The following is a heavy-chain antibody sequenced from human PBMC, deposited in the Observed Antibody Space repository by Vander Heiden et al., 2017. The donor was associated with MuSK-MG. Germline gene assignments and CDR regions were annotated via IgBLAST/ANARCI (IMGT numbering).Heavy chain of an antibody. CDR2: IYYSGGT. J-gene: IGHJ6*02. Sequence: QLQLQESGPGLVKPSETLSLTCTVTGGSISSSSYYGGWIRQPPGKGLEWIGSIYYSGGTYYNPSLKSRVTISVDTSKNQFSLKLSSVTAADTAVYYCARQGPSWPFSMGYYYYGMDVWGQGTTVTVSS. V-gene: IGHV4-39*01. CDR3: ARQGPSWPFSMGYYYYGMDV. CDR1: GGSISSSSYY. D-gene: IGHD2-21*01.